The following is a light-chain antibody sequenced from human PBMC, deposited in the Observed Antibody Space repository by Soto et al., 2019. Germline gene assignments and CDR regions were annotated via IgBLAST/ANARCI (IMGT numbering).Light chain of an antibody. CDR2: DAS. V-gene: IGKV3-11*01. CDR3: QQRSNWPPIT. Sequence: PGERATLSCRASQSVSSYLAWYQQKPGQAPRLLIYDASNRATGIPARFSGSGSGTDFTLTISSLEPEDFAVYYCQQRSNWPPITFGQGTRLEIK. CDR1: QSVSSY. J-gene: IGKJ5*01.